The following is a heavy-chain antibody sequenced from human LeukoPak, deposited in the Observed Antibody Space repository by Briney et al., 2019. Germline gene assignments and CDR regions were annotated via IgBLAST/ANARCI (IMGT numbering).Heavy chain of an antibody. CDR1: GGSFSGYY. D-gene: IGHD3-10*01. J-gene: IGHJ3*02. V-gene: IGHV4-34*01. Sequence: KPSETLSLTCAVYGGSFSGYYWSWIRQPPGKGLEWIGEINHSGSTNYNPSLKSRVTISVDTSKNQFSLKLSSVTAADTAVYYCARPITQVYYYGSGSYRKNYAFDIWGQGTMVTVSS. CDR2: INHSGST. CDR3: ARPITQVYYYGSGSYRKNYAFDI.